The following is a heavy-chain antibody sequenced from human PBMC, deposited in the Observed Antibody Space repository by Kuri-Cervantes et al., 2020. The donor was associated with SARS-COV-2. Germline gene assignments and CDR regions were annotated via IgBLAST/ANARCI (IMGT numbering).Heavy chain of an antibody. CDR1: GFTFSSYS. Sequence: GGSLRLSCAASGFTFSSYSMNWVRQAPGKGLEWVSSISSSSSYIYYADSVKGRFTISRDNAKNSLYLQMNSLRAEDTALYYCAKLLNYYDSSGYSPGGAFDIWGQGTMVTVSS. CDR3: AKLLNYYDSSGYSPGGAFDI. V-gene: IGHV3-21*04. J-gene: IGHJ3*02. CDR2: ISSSSSYI. D-gene: IGHD3-22*01.